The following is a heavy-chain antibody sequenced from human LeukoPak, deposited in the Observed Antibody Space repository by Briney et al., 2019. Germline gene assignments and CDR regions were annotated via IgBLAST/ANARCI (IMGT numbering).Heavy chain of an antibody. V-gene: IGHV3-74*01. CDR3: ARDIIQLWSKGYFQH. CDR2: IKTDGST. Sequence: GGSLRLSCAASGYTFSSAWMQWVRQAPGKGLMWVSRIKTDGSTDYADSVKGRFTISRDNAKNTLYLQMNSLRAEDTAVYYCARDIIQLWSKGYFQHWGQDTLVTVSS. J-gene: IGHJ1*01. CDR1: GYTFSSAW. D-gene: IGHD5-18*01.